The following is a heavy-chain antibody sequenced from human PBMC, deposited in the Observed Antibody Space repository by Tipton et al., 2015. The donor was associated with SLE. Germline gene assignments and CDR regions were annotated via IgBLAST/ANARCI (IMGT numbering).Heavy chain of an antibody. CDR2: ISASGGT. CDR3: ARDKWGEYTASTGYFWSFDP. Sequence: TLSLTCTVSGGSISSHNWSWIRQPPGKGLEWIGHISASGGTNYKPSLKSRVNISVDTSRNQFSLNLSSLTAADTAVYFCARDKWGEYTASTGYFWSFDPWGQGIPVTVSS. V-gene: IGHV4-59*11. J-gene: IGHJ5*02. D-gene: IGHD3-9*01. CDR1: GGSISSHN.